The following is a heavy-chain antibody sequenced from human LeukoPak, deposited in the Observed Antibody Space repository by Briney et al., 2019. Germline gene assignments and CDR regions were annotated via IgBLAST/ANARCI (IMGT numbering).Heavy chain of an antibody. CDR1: GFTFSSYS. J-gene: IGHJ4*02. CDR2: ISTRSSHI. CDR3: ARDWDYSFDY. V-gene: IGHV3-21*01. D-gene: IGHD4-11*01. Sequence: GGSLRLSCAASGFTFSSYSMNWVRQVPGRGLEWVSSISTRSSHIYYADSVRGRFTISRDNAKNSLYLHMNSLRAEDTAVYYCARDWDYSFDYWGQGTLVTVSS.